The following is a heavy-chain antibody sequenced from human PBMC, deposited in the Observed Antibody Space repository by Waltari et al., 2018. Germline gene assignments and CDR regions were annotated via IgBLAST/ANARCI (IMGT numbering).Heavy chain of an antibody. V-gene: IGHV1-2*02. J-gene: IGHJ3*02. CDR3: ARDLFPNFWSGYGFDI. D-gene: IGHD3-3*01. CDR1: GYTFSDYY. CDR2: INPKRGAT. Sequence: QVHLVQSGAEVKKPGASVRVSCKTSGYTFSDYYIYWVRQAPGQGLEWMGWINPKRGATNPAQKFQGRVTVTRDTCTSTVYMELRGLTSDDTAIFYCARDLFPNFWSGYGFDIWGQGTKVTVSS.